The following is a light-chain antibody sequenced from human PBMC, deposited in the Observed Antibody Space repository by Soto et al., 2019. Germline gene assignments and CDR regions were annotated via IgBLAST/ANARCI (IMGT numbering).Light chain of an antibody. CDR1: QTINTY. V-gene: IGKV1-39*01. J-gene: IGKJ1*01. CDR3: QESYSKSRT. CDR2: AAS. Sequence: DIQMTQSPSSLAASVGDRVTITCRASQTINTYLNWYQQEPGKAPKLLIYAASSLRSGVPPRFSGSGSGTDFTLAINSLQPEDFATYYCQESYSKSRTFGQGTKVDIK.